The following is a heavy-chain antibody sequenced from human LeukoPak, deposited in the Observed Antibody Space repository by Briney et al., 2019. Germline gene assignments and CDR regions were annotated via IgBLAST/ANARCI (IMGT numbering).Heavy chain of an antibody. CDR3: ANPSRSSWYYFDY. J-gene: IGHJ4*02. CDR1: GFTFSSYG. D-gene: IGHD6-13*01. CDR2: IRYDGSNK. Sequence: GGSLRLSCAASGFTFSSYGMHWVRQAPGKGLEWVAFIRYDGSNKYYADSVKGRFTISRDNSKNTLYLQMNSLRAEDTAVYYCANPSRSSWYYFDYWGQGTLVTVSS. V-gene: IGHV3-30*02.